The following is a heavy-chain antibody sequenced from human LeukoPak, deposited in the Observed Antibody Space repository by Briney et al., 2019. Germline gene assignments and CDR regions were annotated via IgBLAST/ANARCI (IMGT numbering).Heavy chain of an antibody. D-gene: IGHD3-22*01. CDR1: GFTFSSYW. CDR3: ATYYYDSSGYLTMDY. J-gene: IGHJ4*02. Sequence: GGSLRLSCAASGFTFSSYWMHWVRQAPGKGLVWVSRINSDGSSTSYADSVKGRFTISRDNAKNTLYLQMNSLRAEDTAVYYCATYYYDSSGYLTMDYWGQGTLVTVSS. CDR2: INSDGSST. V-gene: IGHV3-74*01.